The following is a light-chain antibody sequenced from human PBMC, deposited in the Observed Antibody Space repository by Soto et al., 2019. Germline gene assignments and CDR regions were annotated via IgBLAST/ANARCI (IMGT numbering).Light chain of an antibody. J-gene: IGKJ4*01. Sequence: IPMTQSPSTLFASVGGRVPITCQASQTISNWLAWYQQKPGKAPKLLIYKASTLESGVPSRFSGSGSGTEFTLTISSLQPEDFATYYCQQANSFPLTFGGGTKVDIK. CDR3: QQANSFPLT. CDR1: QTISNW. V-gene: IGKV1-5*03. CDR2: KAS.